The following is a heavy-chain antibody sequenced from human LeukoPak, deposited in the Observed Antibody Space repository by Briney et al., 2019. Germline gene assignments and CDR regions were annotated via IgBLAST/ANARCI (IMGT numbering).Heavy chain of an antibody. CDR2: INTDETIA. J-gene: IGHJ4*02. D-gene: IGHD3-10*01. Sequence: GGSLRLSCAASGFAFTTYWMHWVRQPPGKGLVWVSRINTDETIANYADSVTGRFTISRDNAKNTLHLQMNSLRVEDTAVYYCARGVAGSGSYYNVGFDFWGQGALVTVSS. CDR1: GFAFTTYW. V-gene: IGHV3-74*01. CDR3: ARGVAGSGSYYNVGFDF.